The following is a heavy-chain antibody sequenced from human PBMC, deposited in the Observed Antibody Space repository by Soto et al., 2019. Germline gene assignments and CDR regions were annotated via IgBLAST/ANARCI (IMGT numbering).Heavy chain of an antibody. V-gene: IGHV3-23*01. Sequence: EVQLLESGGGLVQPGGSLRLSCAASGFTGSDYDMGWVRKAPGKGLEWVSLIRGDGGATYYADSVEGRLTISRDTSENTVYLQMNSLRAEDPALYYCAKDRRGGEYPAFDLWGQGTMVIGSS. D-gene: IGHD2-21*01. CDR1: GFTGSDYD. J-gene: IGHJ3*01. CDR3: AKDRRGGEYPAFDL. CDR2: IRGDGGAT.